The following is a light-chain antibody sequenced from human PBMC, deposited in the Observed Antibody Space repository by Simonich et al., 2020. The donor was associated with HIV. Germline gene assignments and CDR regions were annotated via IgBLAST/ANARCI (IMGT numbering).Light chain of an antibody. CDR3: CSYAPTTTYVI. CDR1: RRGIGSYNL. J-gene: IGLJ2*01. Sequence: QSALTQPASVSGSPGQSITISCTGTRRGIGSYNLVSWYQQDPVKAPKLRIYEVIKRPSGVSNRFSGSKSGNTASLTISGLQAEDEADYFCCSYAPTTTYVIFGGGTRLTVL. V-gene: IGLV2-23*02. CDR2: EVI.